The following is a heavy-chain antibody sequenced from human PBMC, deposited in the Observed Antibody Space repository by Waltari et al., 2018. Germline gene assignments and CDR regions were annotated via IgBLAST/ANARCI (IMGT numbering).Heavy chain of an antibody. Sequence: QVQLVQSGAEVKKPGSSVKVSCKASGGTFSSYAISWVRQAPGQGLEWMGGIIPIFGTANYAQKFQGRGTITADKATSTAYMELSSLRSEDTAVYYCARGSRYSYGSWFDPWGQGTLVTVSS. CDR3: ARGSRYSYGSWFDP. CDR2: IIPIFGTA. V-gene: IGHV1-69*14. J-gene: IGHJ5*02. CDR1: GGTFSSYA. D-gene: IGHD5-18*01.